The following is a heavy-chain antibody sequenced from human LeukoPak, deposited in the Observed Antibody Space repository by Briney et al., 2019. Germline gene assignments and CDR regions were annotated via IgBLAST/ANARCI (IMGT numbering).Heavy chain of an antibody. CDR2: IYYSGST. CDR3: ASGYDSSGGGYFDL. V-gene: IGHV4-59*01. Sequence: SETLSLTCTVSGGSISSYYWSWIRQPPGKGLEWIGYIYYSGSTNYNPSLKSRVTISVDTSKNQLSLKLSSVTAADTAVYYCASGYDSSGGGYFDLWGRGTLVTVSS. CDR1: GGSISSYY. D-gene: IGHD3-22*01. J-gene: IGHJ2*01.